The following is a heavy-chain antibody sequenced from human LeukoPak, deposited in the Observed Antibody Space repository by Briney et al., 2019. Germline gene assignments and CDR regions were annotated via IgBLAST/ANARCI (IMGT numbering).Heavy chain of an antibody. V-gene: IGHV3-23*01. CDR1: GFTFSSYS. CDR3: AKTNGYYSD. Sequence: GGSLRLSCAASGFTFSSYSMNWVRQAPGKGLEWVSGISGSGGTTYYADSVKGRFTISRDNSKNSLSLQVSSLRAEDTAVYYCAKTNGYYSDWGQGTLVTVSS. J-gene: IGHJ4*02. CDR2: ISGSGGTT. D-gene: IGHD3-22*01.